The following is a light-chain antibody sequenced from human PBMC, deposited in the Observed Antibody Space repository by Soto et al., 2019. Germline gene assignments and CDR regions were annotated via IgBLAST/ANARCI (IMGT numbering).Light chain of an antibody. Sequence: QSALTQPRSVSGSPGQSVTISCTGTSSDVGGFNSVSWYQQHPGKAPKLMIYDVTKRPSGVPDRFSGSKSGNTASLTVSALQAEDEADYYCSSYTDRKNLVFGTGTKVTVL. V-gene: IGLV2-11*01. CDR2: DVT. CDR3: SSYTDRKNLV. CDR1: SSDVGGFNS. J-gene: IGLJ1*01.